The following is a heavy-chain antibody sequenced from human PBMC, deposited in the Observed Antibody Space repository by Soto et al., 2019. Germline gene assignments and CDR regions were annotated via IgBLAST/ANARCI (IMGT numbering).Heavy chain of an antibody. CDR1: GFTFSSYA. Sequence: EVQLLESGGGLVQPGGSLRLSCAASGFTFSSYAMSWVRQAPGKGLEWVSAISGSGGSTYYADSVKGRFTISRDNSKNTLYLQRNSLRAEDTAVYYCAKGGVCSGGSCYSIFPYPWGQGTLVTVSS. J-gene: IGHJ5*02. CDR3: AKGGVCSGGSCYSIFPYP. CDR2: ISGSGGST. V-gene: IGHV3-23*01. D-gene: IGHD2-15*01.